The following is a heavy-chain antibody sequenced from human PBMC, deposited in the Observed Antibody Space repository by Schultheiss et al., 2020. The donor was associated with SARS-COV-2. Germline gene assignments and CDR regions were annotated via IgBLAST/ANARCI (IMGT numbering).Heavy chain of an antibody. D-gene: IGHD2-2*01. CDR3: ARVVACSSTTCYGGFLDY. Sequence: SETLSLTCAVSGGSVSSLHWWTWVRQSPGKGLEWIAEIYHSGSTNYNPSLKSRVTISVDKSKNQFSLMLSSVTAADTAVYYCARVVACSSTTCYGGFLDYWGQGTLVTVSS. CDR1: GGSVSSLHW. V-gene: IGHV4-4*02. CDR2: IYHSGST. J-gene: IGHJ4*02.